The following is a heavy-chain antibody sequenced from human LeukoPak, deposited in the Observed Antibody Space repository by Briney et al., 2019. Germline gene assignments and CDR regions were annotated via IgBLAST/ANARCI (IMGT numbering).Heavy chain of an antibody. CDR2: IYYSGST. V-gene: IGHV4-39*07. J-gene: IGHJ6*03. D-gene: IGHD6-13*01. CDR3: ARVADKTDYYYYYMDV. CDR1: GGSISSSSYY. Sequence: SETLSLTCTVSGGSISSSSYYWGWIRQPPGKGLEWIGSIYYSGSTYYNPSLKSRVTISVDTSKNQFSLKLSSVTAADTAVYYCARVADKTDYYYYYMDVWGKGTTVTVSS.